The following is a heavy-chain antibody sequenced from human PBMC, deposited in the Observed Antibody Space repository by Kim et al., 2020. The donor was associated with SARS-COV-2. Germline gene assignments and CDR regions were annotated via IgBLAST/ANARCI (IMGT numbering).Heavy chain of an antibody. J-gene: IGHJ5*02. CDR3: ARRGYGSGWSYWFDP. CDR2: IDPSDSYT. Sequence: GESLKISCKGSGYSFTSYWISWVRQMPGKGLEWMGRIDPSDSYTNYSPSFQGHVTISADKSISTAYLQWSSLKASDTAMYYCARRGYGSGWSYWFDPWGQGTLVTVSS. D-gene: IGHD6-19*01. CDR1: GYSFTSYW. V-gene: IGHV5-10-1*01.